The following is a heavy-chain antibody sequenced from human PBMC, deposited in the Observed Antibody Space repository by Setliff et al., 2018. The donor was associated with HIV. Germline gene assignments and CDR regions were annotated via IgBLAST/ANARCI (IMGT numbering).Heavy chain of an antibody. J-gene: IGHJ4*02. D-gene: IGHD2-2*03. CDR2: ISPNSGET. Sequence: ASVMVSCKTSGYTFSAHNIHWVRQAPGQGLEWMGWISPNSGETHYAPKFQGRVTLSRDSSINTAYMEVNRLTYDDTALYYCAKGAGGYYDYWSQGVLVTVSS. CDR3: AKGAGGYYDY. V-gene: IGHV1-2*02. CDR1: GYTFSAHN.